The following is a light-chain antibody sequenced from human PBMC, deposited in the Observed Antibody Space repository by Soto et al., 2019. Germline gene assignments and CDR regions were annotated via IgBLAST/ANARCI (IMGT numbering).Light chain of an antibody. CDR1: QSVSSKY. Sequence: EIVLTQAPGTLSLSPGERATLSCRASQSVSSKYLAWYQQKPGQAPRVRIYGTAIRASGVPQRFSGGGSGRDFTLTITRLEPEDFAVYSCQQYGSSLFTFGPGTKVDIK. CDR3: QQYGSSLFT. V-gene: IGKV3-20*01. J-gene: IGKJ3*01. CDR2: GTA.